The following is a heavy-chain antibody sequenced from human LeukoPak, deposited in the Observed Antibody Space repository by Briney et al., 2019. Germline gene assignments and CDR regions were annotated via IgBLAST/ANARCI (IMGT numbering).Heavy chain of an antibody. D-gene: IGHD2-8*02. Sequence: PGESLKISCKGSGYSFTSYWIGWVRQMPGEGLEWMGLISASGSDFRNSPSFEGQVTISVDKSINTAYLQWSRLRASDTAIYYCARRPSVTGAPFDYWGQGTLVTVSS. CDR3: ARRPSVTGAPFDY. CDR1: GYSFTSYW. V-gene: IGHV5-51*01. CDR2: ISASGSDF. J-gene: IGHJ4*02.